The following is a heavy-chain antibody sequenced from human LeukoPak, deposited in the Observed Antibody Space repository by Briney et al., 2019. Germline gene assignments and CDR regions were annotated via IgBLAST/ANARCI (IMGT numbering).Heavy chain of an antibody. V-gene: IGHV3-30*18. D-gene: IGHD3-16*01. CDR1: GFTFSSYG. CDR3: AKDGGDGLMNFDY. J-gene: IGHJ4*02. Sequence: GGSLRLSCAASGFTFSSYGMHWVRQAPGKGLEWVAIISYDGSNKNYADSVKGRFTISRDNSKDTMYLQMNSLRAEDTAVYYCAKDGGDGLMNFDYWGQGTLVTVSS. CDR2: ISYDGSNK.